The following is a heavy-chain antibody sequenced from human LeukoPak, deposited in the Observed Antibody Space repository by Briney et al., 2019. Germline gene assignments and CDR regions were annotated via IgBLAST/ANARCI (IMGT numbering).Heavy chain of an antibody. CDR2: INSDGSST. D-gene: IGHD6-13*01. CDR1: GFTFSSYW. Sequence: QTGGSLSLSCAASGFTFSSYWMHWVRQAPGKGLVWVSRINSDGSSTSYADSVKGRFTISRDNAKNTLYLQMNSLRAEDTAVYYCARGKTYSSSWLFDYWGQGTLVTVSS. J-gene: IGHJ4*02. V-gene: IGHV3-74*01. CDR3: ARGKTYSSSWLFDY.